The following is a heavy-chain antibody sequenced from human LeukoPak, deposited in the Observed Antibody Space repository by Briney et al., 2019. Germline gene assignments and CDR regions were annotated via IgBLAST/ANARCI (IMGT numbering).Heavy chain of an antibody. Sequence: GRSLRLSCAASGFTFSSYGMHWVRQAPGKGPEWVAVIWYDGSNKYYADSVKGRFTISRDNSKNTLYLQMNSLRAEDTAVYYCARDEYYYDSSGYYYDYWGQGTLVTVSS. V-gene: IGHV3-33*01. CDR1: GFTFSSYG. CDR2: IWYDGSNK. D-gene: IGHD3-22*01. CDR3: ARDEYYYDSSGYYYDY. J-gene: IGHJ4*02.